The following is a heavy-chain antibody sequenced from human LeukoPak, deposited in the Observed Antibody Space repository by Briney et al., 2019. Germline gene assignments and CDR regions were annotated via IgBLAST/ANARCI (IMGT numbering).Heavy chain of an antibody. CDR1: GFTFSSYA. Sequence: GGSLRLSCAASGFTFSSYAMRWVRQAPGKALEWVSAISGSGGSTYYADSVKGRFTISRDNSKNTLYLQMNSLRAEDTAVYYCAKFGGRGKLYDAFDIWGRGTMVTVSS. J-gene: IGHJ3*02. CDR2: ISGSGGST. D-gene: IGHD3-16*01. CDR3: AKFGGRGKLYDAFDI. V-gene: IGHV3-23*01.